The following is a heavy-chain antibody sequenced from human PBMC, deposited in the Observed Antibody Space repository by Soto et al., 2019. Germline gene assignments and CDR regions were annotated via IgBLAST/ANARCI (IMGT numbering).Heavy chain of an antibody. D-gene: IGHD3-10*01. CDR3: AKDPNGSGSYYFYGMDV. CDR1: GFTFSSYA. Sequence: GGSLSLSCAASGFTFSSYAMRWVREARGEGLEWVSAISGSGGRTYYADSVKGRFTSARNNSKTTLYLQMKSLRAEDTAVYYCAKDPNGSGSYYFYGMDVWGQGTMVTVSS. J-gene: IGHJ6*02. V-gene: IGHV3-23*01. CDR2: ISGSGGRT.